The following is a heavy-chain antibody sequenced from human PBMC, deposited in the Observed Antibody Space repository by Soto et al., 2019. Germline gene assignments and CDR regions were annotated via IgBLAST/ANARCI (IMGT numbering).Heavy chain of an antibody. CDR3: ARSARYGVVGDY. J-gene: IGHJ4*02. Sequence: QVQLQESGPGLVKPSGTLSLTCGVSDDSIYRSYWWSWVRQPPGKGQEWIGEIFHTGTTNYNPSLKSRLTMSVDKSKKEVSLKLNSVTAADTALYFCARSARYGVVGDYWGQGTGVTVSS. D-gene: IGHD2-15*01. V-gene: IGHV4-4*02. CDR1: DDSIYRSYW. CDR2: IFHTGTT.